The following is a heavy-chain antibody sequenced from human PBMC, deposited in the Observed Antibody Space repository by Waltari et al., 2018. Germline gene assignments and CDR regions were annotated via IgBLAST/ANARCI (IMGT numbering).Heavy chain of an antibody. D-gene: IGHD3-3*01. J-gene: IGHJ4*02. CDR3: ARGRRYDFWSGYYRSGFDY. Sequence: QVQLQQWGAGLLKPSETLSLTCAVYGGSFSGYYWSWIRQPPGKGLEWIGEINHSGSTNYNPSLKSLVTISVDTSKNQFSLKLSSVTAADTAVYYCARGRRYDFWSGYYRSGFDYWGQGTLVTVSS. CDR1: GGSFSGYY. V-gene: IGHV4-34*01. CDR2: INHSGST.